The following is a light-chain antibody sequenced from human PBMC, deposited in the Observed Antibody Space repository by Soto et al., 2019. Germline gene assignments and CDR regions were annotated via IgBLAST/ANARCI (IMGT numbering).Light chain of an antibody. CDR1: SSDVGNYKY. V-gene: IGLV2-8*01. CDR3: SSYAGSNLWV. CDR2: EVS. J-gene: IGLJ3*02. Sequence: QSVLTQSPSASGSPGQSVTISCTGTSSDVGNYKYVSWYQQNPGKAPKLMIYEVSKRPSGVPDRFSGSKSGNTASLTVSGLQVEDEADYYCSSYAGSNLWVFGGGTQLTVL.